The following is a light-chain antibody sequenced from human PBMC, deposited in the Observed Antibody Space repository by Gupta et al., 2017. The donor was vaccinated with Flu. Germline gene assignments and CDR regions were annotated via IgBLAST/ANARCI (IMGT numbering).Light chain of an antibody. Sequence: QTARISCGGDNMGSKNVHWYQQRQGQAPVLIVYDDRDRPSGIPERFSGSNVGDTATLAISRVEAGDEADYFCQVWDTTSNHRGVFGAGTKVTVL. J-gene: IGLJ1*01. CDR1: NMGSKN. V-gene: IGLV3-21*02. CDR2: DDR. CDR3: QVWDTTSNHRGV.